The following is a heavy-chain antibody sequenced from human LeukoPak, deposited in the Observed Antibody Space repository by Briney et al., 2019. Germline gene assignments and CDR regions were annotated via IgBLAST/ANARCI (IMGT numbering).Heavy chain of an antibody. Sequence: PSETLSLTCTVSGGSISSYYWSWLRQPPGKGLEWIGYIYYSGSTNYNPSLKSRVTISVDTSKNQFSLKLSSVTAADTAVYYCARCYDFWGGYPFDYWGQGTLVTVSS. CDR1: GGSISSYY. V-gene: IGHV4-59*01. J-gene: IGHJ4*02. CDR2: IYYSGST. D-gene: IGHD3-3*01. CDR3: ARCYDFWGGYPFDY.